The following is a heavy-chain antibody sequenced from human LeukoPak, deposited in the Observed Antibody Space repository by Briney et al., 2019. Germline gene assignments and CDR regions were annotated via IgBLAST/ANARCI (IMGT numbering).Heavy chain of an antibody. V-gene: IGHV4-39*07. CDR2: IYYSGST. J-gene: IGHJ4*02. CDR3: ARDRGENNYFDY. D-gene: IGHD3-10*01. CDR1: GGSINSNSYY. Sequence: SETLSLTCIVSGGSINSNSYYWGWIRQPPGKGLEWIGSIYYSGSTYYNPSLKSRVTISVDTSKNQFSLKLSSVTAADTAVYYCARDRGENNYFDYWGQGTLVTVSS.